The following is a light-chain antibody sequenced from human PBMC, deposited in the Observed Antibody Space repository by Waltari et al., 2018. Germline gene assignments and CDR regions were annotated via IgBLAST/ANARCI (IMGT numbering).Light chain of an antibody. V-gene: IGKV6-21*01. Sequence: EILLTQSPDFQSVPPREKATITCRASPSVGSDLHWYQQRPDQSPNLLIKYVSQSFSGVPSRFSGSGSGTDFTLTINSLEAEDAATYYCHQTSNLPYTFGQGTKLEIK. CDR1: PSVGSD. CDR3: HQTSNLPYT. J-gene: IGKJ2*01. CDR2: YVS.